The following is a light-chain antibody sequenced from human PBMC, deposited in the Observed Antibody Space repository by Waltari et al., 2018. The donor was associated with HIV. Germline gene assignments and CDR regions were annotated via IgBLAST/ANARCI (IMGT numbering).Light chain of an antibody. CDR3: GTWDNTLIAFWM. CDR2: DNN. V-gene: IGLV1-51*01. CDR1: TSNIGNNY. J-gene: IGLJ3*02. Sequence: QSVLTQPPSVSAAPGQSVTISCFGGTSNIGNNYVSWYQQLPGKAPKLLIYDNNKRPSGSPCRFSGAKSGTSATLGITGVQTADEADYYCGTWDNTLIAFWMFGGGTKLTVL.